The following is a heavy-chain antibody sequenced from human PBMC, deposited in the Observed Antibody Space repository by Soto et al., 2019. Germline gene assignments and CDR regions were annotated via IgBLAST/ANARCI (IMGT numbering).Heavy chain of an antibody. CDR3: AKDALSHYYYDSSGHSPYFDY. CDR1: GFTFSSYG. Sequence: GGSLRLSCAASGFTFSSYGMHWVRQAPGKGLEWVAVISYDGSNKYYADSVKGRFTISRDNSKNTLYLQMNSLRAEDTAVYYCAKDALSHYYYDSSGHSPYFDYWGQGTLVTVSS. D-gene: IGHD3-22*01. J-gene: IGHJ4*02. CDR2: ISYDGSNK. V-gene: IGHV3-30*18.